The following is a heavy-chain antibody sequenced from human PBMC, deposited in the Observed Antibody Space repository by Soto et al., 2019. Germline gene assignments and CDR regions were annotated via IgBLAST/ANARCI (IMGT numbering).Heavy chain of an antibody. D-gene: IGHD2-21*02. CDR2: IYYSGST. V-gene: IGHV4-31*03. CDR1: GGSISSGGYY. Sequence: QVQLQESGPGLVKPSQTLSLTCTVSGGSISSGGYYWSWIRQHPGKGLEWIGYIYYSGSTYYNPSLKCGVTRSVYTSKNLFSLKLGSVTAADTAVYYCAREIVAYCGGDCYLGGSCDDWGQGSLVAVSS. J-gene: IGHJ4*02. CDR3: AREIVAYCGGDCYLGGSCDD.